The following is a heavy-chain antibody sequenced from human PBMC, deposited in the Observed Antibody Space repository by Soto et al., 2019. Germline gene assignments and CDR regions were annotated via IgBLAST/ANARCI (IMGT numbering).Heavy chain of an antibody. J-gene: IGHJ4*02. V-gene: IGHV1-46*01. Sequence: ASVKVSCKAAGYTFTSYYIQWVRQAPGQGLEWMGIINPSGGSTSYAQKFQGRVTMTRDTSTSTVYMELSSLRSEDTAVYYCARGSVAGRRFDYWGQGTLVTVSS. D-gene: IGHD6-19*01. CDR3: ARGSVAGRRFDY. CDR1: GYTFTSYY. CDR2: INPSGGST.